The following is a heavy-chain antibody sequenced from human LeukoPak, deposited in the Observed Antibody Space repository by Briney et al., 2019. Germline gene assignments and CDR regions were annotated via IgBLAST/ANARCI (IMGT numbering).Heavy chain of an antibody. V-gene: IGHV3-23*01. D-gene: IGHD3-10*01. CDR2: ISGSGGST. CDR1: GFTFSSYA. J-gene: IGHJ4*02. CDR3: AKDRLVRGVIWGHAPPYYFDY. Sequence: PGGSLRLSCAASGFTFSSYAMSWVRQAPGKGLDWVSAISGSGGSTYYADSVKGRFTISRDNSKNTLYLQMNSLRAEDTAVYYCAKDRLVRGVIWGHAPPYYFDYWGQGTLVTVSS.